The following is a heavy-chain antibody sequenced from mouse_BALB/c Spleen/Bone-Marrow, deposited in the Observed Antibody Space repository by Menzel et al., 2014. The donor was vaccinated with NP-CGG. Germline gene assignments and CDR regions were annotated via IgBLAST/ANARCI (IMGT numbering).Heavy chain of an antibody. CDR3: ARRGYGNYVGYAMDY. D-gene: IGHD2-10*02. CDR1: GFTFSSYA. J-gene: IGHJ4*01. CDR2: ISSGGSYT. V-gene: IGHV5-9-1*01. Sequence: EVKLVESGGGLVKPGGSLKLSCAASGFTFSSYAMSWVRQTPEKRLEWVATISSGGSYTYYPDSVKGRFTISRDNAKNTLYLQMSSLRSEDTAMYYCARRGYGNYVGYAMDYRGQGTSVTVSS.